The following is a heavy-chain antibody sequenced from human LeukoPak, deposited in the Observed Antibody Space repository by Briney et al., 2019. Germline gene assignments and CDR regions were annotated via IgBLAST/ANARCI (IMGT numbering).Heavy chain of an antibody. D-gene: IGHD6-13*01. Sequence: PSETLSLTCIVSRGSISSGGFYWSWIRQPPGKGLEWIGYIFQSGSTYYNPSLKSRVTISVDRSKNQFSLHLTSVTAADTAFYYCARAHDTHSSTWYGGWFDPWGQGTLVTVSS. CDR2: IFQSGST. J-gene: IGHJ5*02. CDR1: RGSISSGGFY. V-gene: IGHV4-30-2*01. CDR3: ARAHDTHSSTWYGGWFDP.